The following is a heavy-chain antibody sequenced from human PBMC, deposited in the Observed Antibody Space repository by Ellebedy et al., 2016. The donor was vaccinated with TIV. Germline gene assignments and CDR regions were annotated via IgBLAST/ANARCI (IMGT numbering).Heavy chain of an antibody. D-gene: IGHD1-26*01. Sequence: ASVKVSCKASGYTFTSYGISWVRQAPGQGLEWMGWISAYNGNTNYAQKLQGRVTMTTDTSTSTAYMELRSLRSDDTAVYYCATDGRYSGSYYLFDYWGQGTLVTVS. CDR1: GYTFTSYG. J-gene: IGHJ4*02. CDR3: ATDGRYSGSYYLFDY. CDR2: ISAYNGNT. V-gene: IGHV1-18*01.